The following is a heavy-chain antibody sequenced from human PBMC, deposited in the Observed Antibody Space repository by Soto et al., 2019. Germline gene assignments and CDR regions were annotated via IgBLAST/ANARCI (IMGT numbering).Heavy chain of an antibody. V-gene: IGHV3-30*18. J-gene: IGHJ4*02. CDR1: GFTFSSYG. CDR2: ISYDGSNK. D-gene: IGHD6-13*01. CDR3: AKSLGSSWSRPSFDY. Sequence: PGGSLRLSCAASGFTFSSYGMNWVRQAPGKGLEWVAVISYDGSNKYYADSVKGRFTISRDNSKNTLYLQMNSLRAEDTAVYYCAKSLGSSWSRPSFDYWGQGTLVPVSS.